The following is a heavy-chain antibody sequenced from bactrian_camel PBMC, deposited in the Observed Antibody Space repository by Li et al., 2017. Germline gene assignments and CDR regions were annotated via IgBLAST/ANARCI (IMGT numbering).Heavy chain of an antibody. CDR3: AAEWCPDRESIRTITAVSLGY. CDR2: IYTGIRNT. J-gene: IGHJ6*01. V-gene: IGHV3S1*01. CDR1: GWPYSSYS. D-gene: IGHD2*01. Sequence: HVQLVESGGGSVQAGGSLRLSCATSGWPYSSYSMGWFRQAPGKEREGVAAISAIYTGIRNTVYADSVKGRFTIIQDNAKNTLYLQMDSLQPEDTAMYYCAAEWCPDRESIRTITAVSLGYWGQGTQVTVS.